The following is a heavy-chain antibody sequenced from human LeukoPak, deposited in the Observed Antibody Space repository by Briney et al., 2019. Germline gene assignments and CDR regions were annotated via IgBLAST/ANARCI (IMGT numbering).Heavy chain of an antibody. Sequence: SVKVSCKASGGTFSSYAISWVRQAPGQGLEGMGRIIPMFGTANNAQKFQGRVTITTDESTSTAYMELSSLRSEDTAVYYCARSSLFGVVTGYFDYWGQGTLVTVSS. V-gene: IGHV1-69*05. CDR2: IIPMFGTA. D-gene: IGHD3-3*01. CDR1: GGTFSSYA. J-gene: IGHJ4*02. CDR3: ARSSLFGVVTGYFDY.